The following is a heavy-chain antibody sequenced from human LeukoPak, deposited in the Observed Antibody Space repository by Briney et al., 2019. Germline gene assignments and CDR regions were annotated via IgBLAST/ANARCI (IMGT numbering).Heavy chain of an antibody. Sequence: PGGSLRLSCAASGFTFSSYSLNWVRQAPGKGLEWVSSISCSRSYIYYADSVKGRFTISGDNDKNSLYLQMNSLRAEDTAVYYCARGGMAAAGHFPFVDYGGQGTLVTVSP. CDR1: GFTFSSYS. J-gene: IGHJ4*02. CDR2: ISCSRSYI. V-gene: IGHV3-21*01. D-gene: IGHD6-13*01. CDR3: ARGGMAAAGHFPFVDY.